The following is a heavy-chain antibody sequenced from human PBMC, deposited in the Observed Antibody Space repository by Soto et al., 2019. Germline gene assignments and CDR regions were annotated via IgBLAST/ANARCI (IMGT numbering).Heavy chain of an antibody. J-gene: IGHJ4*02. V-gene: IGHV5-10-1*01. CDR1: GYSFAGYW. Sequence: ESLKISCKGSGYSFAGYWITWVRQKPGKGLEWMGRIDPSDSQTYYSPSFRGHVTISVTKSITTVFLQWSSLRASDTAMYYCARQIYDSDTGPNFQYYFDSWGQGTPVTVS. CDR3: ARQIYDSDTGPNFQYYFDS. CDR2: IDPSDSQT. D-gene: IGHD3-22*01.